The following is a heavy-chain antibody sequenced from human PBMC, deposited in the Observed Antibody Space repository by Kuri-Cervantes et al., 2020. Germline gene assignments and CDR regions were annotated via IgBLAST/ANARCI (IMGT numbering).Heavy chain of an antibody. D-gene: IGHD3-10*01. Sequence: ASVKVSCKASGYTFTSYDINWVRQATGQGLEWMGWMNPNSGNTGYAQKFQGRVTMTRNTSISTAYMELSSLRSEDTAVYYCARDQPYYYGSGLAFDIWGQGTMVTVSS. CDR2: MNPNSGNT. J-gene: IGHJ3*02. CDR1: GYTFTSYD. CDR3: ARDQPYYYGSGLAFDI. V-gene: IGHV1-8*01.